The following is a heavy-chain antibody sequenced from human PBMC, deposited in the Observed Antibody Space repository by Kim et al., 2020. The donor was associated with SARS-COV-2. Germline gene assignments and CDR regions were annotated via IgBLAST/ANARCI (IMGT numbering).Heavy chain of an antibody. V-gene: IGHV1-69*04. D-gene: IGHD6-13*01. Sequence: QKFQGRVTITADKATSTAYMELSSLRSEDTAVYYCAREEQLGEGTLTIDYWGQGTLVTVSS. J-gene: IGHJ4*02. CDR3: AREEQLGEGTLTIDY.